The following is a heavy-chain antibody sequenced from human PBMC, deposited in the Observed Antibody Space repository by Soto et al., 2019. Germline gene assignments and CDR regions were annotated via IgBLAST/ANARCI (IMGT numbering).Heavy chain of an antibody. V-gene: IGHV1-69*01. CDR1: GDTFMNYA. J-gene: IGHJ6*02. CDR3: ARGQVAGNFYYYGMDV. D-gene: IGHD6-19*01. Sequence: QVHLVQSGAEVAKPGSSVKVSCKASGDTFMNYAMSWVRQGPRQGLEWMGGIIPLFGSPKYAQKFQDRVKITADESTSTVYMEGSSLRAVYTGVYYCARGQVAGNFYYYGMDVWGQGTKVTVS. CDR2: IIPLFGSP.